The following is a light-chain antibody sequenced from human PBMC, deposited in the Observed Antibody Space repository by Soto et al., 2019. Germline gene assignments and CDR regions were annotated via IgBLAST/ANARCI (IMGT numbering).Light chain of an antibody. V-gene: IGKV3-20*01. CDR3: QQYQVSLT. J-gene: IGKJ4*01. CDR2: GAS. CDR1: QSISSVY. Sequence: IVLTQSPGTLPLSPGDRATLSCRASQSISSVYLAWYQQKPGQAPRLLIYGASNRATGIPARFSGRGSGTEFTLTISSLEPEDFAVYFCQQYQVSLTFGGGTTVEI.